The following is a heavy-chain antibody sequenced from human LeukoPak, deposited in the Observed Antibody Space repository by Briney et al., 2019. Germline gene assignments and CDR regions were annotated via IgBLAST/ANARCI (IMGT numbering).Heavy chain of an antibody. CDR2: ISNGGGTI. Sequence: QPGGSLRLSCAAPGFSFNTYEFTWVRQAPGMGLEWLSYISNGGGTITYADSVKGRFTISRGSAENALYLQMNNLGVDDTAVYFCAGGPQFTGSFPFWGQGTLVAVSS. CDR3: AGGPQFTGSFPF. V-gene: IGHV3-48*03. D-gene: IGHD1-26*01. CDR1: GFSFNTYE. J-gene: IGHJ4*02.